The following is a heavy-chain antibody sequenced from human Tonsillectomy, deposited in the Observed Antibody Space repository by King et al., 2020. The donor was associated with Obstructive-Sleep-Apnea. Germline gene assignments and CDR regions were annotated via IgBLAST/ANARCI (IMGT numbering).Heavy chain of an antibody. CDR1: GFTFDDYA. D-gene: IGHD6-13*01. Sequence: VQLVESGGGLVQPGRSLRLSCAASGFTFDDYAMHWVRQAPGKGLEWVPGISWNSGNIGYADSVNGRFTISRDNAKNSLYLQMNSLRAEDTALYYCAKAGSWYRDAFDIWGQGTMVTVSS. V-gene: IGHV3-9*01. CDR3: AKAGSWYRDAFDI. J-gene: IGHJ3*02. CDR2: ISWNSGNI.